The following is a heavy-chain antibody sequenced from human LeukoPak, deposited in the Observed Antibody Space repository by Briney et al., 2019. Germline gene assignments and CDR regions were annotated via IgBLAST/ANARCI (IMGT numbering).Heavy chain of an antibody. D-gene: IGHD2-2*01. Sequence: ASVKVSCKASGYTFTSYGISWARQAPGQGLEWMGWISAYNGNTNYAQKLQGRVTMTTDTSTSTAYMELRSLRSDDTAVYYCARGLSEYCSSTSCSAYLSGAFDIWGQGTMVTVSS. CDR3: ARGLSEYCSSTSCSAYLSGAFDI. V-gene: IGHV1-18*01. CDR1: GYTFTSYG. CDR2: ISAYNGNT. J-gene: IGHJ3*02.